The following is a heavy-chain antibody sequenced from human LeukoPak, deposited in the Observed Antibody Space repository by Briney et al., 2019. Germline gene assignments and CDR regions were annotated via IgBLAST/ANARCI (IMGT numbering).Heavy chain of an antibody. Sequence: ASVKVSCKASGYTFTGYYMHWVRQAPGQGLEWMGWINPNSGGTNYAQKFQGWVTMTRNTSISTAYMELSSLRSEDTAVYYCASWGMGIAVAGTPADYYYGMDVWGQGTTVTVSS. V-gene: IGHV1-2*04. D-gene: IGHD6-19*01. CDR2: INPNSGGT. CDR1: GYTFTGYY. J-gene: IGHJ6*02. CDR3: ASWGMGIAVAGTPADYYYGMDV.